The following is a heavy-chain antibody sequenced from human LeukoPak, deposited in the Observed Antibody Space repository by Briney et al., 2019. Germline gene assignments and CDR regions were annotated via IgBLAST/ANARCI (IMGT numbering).Heavy chain of an antibody. CDR2: ISSSGSTI. CDR3: ARDKEQWLLGYYYMDV. CDR1: GFTFSSYE. D-gene: IGHD6-19*01. Sequence: PGASLRLSCAASGFTFSSYEMSWVRQAPGKGLEWVSYISSSGSTIYYADSVKGRFTISRDNAKNSLYLQMNSLRAEDTAVYYCARDKEQWLLGYYYMDVWGKGTTVTVSS. J-gene: IGHJ6*03. V-gene: IGHV3-48*03.